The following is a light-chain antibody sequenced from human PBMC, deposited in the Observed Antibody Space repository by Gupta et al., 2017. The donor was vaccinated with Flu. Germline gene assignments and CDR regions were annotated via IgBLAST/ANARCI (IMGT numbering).Light chain of an antibody. CDR3: QQVNSYPLT. J-gene: IGKJ5*01. CDR2: DAP. Sequence: DIQLTPSPSFLSASVGDRVTITCRASQGISSYLAWYQQKPGKAPKLLIYDAPTLQSGVPSRFSGSGSGTEFTLTISSLQPEDFATYYCQQVNSYPLTFGQGTRLEIK. V-gene: IGKV1-9*01. CDR1: QGISSY.